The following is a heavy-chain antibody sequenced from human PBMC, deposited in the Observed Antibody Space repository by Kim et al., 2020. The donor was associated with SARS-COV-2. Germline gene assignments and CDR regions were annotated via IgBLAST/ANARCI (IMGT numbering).Heavy chain of an antibody. J-gene: IGHJ4*02. D-gene: IGHD1-7*01. V-gene: IGHV4-39*01. CDR2: IYYSGST. CDR1: GGSISSSSYY. CDR3: ARGGALWNYSS. Sequence: ETLSLTCTVSGGSISSSSYYGGWIRQPPGKGLEWIGSIYYSGSTYYNPSLKSRVTISVDTSKNQFSLKLSSVTAADTAVYYCARGGALWNYSSWGQGTLVTVSS.